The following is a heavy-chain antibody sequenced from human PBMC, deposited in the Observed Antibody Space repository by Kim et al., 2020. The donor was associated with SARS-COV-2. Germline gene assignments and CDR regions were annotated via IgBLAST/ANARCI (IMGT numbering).Heavy chain of an antibody. CDR3: ARGRTVVRPRPLDY. D-gene: IGHD2-15*01. CDR2: INHSGST. Sequence: SETLSLTCAVYGGSFSGYYWSWIRQPPGKGLEWIGEINHSGSTNYNPSLKSRVTISVDTSKNQFSLKLSSVTAADTAVYYCARGRTVVRPRPLDYWGQGTLVTVSS. V-gene: IGHV4-34*01. J-gene: IGHJ4*02. CDR1: GGSFSGYY.